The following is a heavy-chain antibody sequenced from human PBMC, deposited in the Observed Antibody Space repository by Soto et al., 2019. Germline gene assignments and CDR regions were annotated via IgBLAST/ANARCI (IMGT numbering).Heavy chain of an antibody. J-gene: IGHJ6*02. V-gene: IGHV3-23*01. CDR1: GFTFSSYV. Sequence: GGSLRLSCAASGFTFSSYVMSWVRQAPGKGLEWVSSISSVSTYYTDSVKGRFTISRDNSKNTLYLQMNSLRAEDTAVYYCAKDTFSFVTFPEREPYVMDFWGQGTTVIGSS. CDR2: ISSVST. CDR3: AKDTFSFVTFPEREPYVMDF. D-gene: IGHD3-16*01.